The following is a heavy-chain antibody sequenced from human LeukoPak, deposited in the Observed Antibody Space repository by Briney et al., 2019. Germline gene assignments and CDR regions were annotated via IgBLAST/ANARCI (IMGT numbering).Heavy chain of an antibody. V-gene: IGHV5-51*01. Sequence: GESLKISCKGSGYSFTSYWIGWVRQMPGKGLEWMGIIYPGDSDTRYSPSFQGQVTISADKSISTAYLQWSSLKASDTAMYYCARLTYNWNDDSPEGAFDIWGQGTMVTVSS. CDR1: GYSFTSYW. D-gene: IGHD1-1*01. CDR2: IYPGDSDT. J-gene: IGHJ3*02. CDR3: ARLTYNWNDDSPEGAFDI.